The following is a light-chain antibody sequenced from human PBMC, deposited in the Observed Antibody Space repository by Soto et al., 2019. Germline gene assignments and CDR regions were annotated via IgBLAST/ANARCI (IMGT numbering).Light chain of an antibody. CDR3: SSCAGTNSLV. Sequence: QSAPTQPASVSGSPGHSITISCTGTSSDVGGYNFVSWYQQKPGKAPKLLIYEVTHRPSGISDRFSGSKSGNMASLTISGLQDEDEADYYCSSCAGTNSLVFGTGTKLTVL. CDR1: SSDVGGYNF. J-gene: IGLJ1*01. CDR2: EVT. V-gene: IGLV2-14*01.